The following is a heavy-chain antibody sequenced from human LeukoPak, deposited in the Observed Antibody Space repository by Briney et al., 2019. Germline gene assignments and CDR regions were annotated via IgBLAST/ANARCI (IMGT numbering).Heavy chain of an antibody. J-gene: IGHJ5*02. D-gene: IGHD1-1*01. CDR3: VKDRWNQYQAFDP. CDR1: GFTFSSYG. Sequence: GRSLRLSCAASGFTFSSYGMHWVRQAPGKGLEWVAVISYDASNEYYADSVKGRFTISRDNSKKTLHLQMNSLRAEDTAVYYCVKDRWNQYQAFDPWGQGTLVTVSS. CDR2: ISYDASNE. V-gene: IGHV3-30*18.